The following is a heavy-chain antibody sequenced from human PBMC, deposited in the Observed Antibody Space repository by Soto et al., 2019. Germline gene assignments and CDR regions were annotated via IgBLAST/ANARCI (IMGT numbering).Heavy chain of an antibody. Sequence: EQLVQSGAEVKKPGSSVKVSCEASGGTFSTYSISWVRQAPGHGLEWMGEVIPYFGTANHAQKFQGRDTLTVDASTSTADMELRSLRSEDTALYYCARVRMSFRRRGGHYYEAGVDVWGQGTRVTVSS. V-gene: IGHV1-69*01. D-gene: IGHD3-3*01. CDR1: GGTFSTYS. CDR2: VIPYFGTA. J-gene: IGHJ6*02. CDR3: ARVRMSFRRRGGHYYEAGVDV.